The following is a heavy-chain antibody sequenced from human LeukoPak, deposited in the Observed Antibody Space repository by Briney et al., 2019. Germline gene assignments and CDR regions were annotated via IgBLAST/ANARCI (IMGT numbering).Heavy chain of an antibody. D-gene: IGHD3-10*01. CDR1: GFTVSSNY. J-gene: IGHJ4*02. V-gene: IGHV3-53*01. CDR3: AKDLHYGSADY. Sequence: PGGSLRLSCAASGFTVSSNYMSWVRQAPGKGLEWVSVIYSGGSTYYADSVKGRFTISRDNSKSTLYLQMNSLRAEDTAVYYCAKDLHYGSADYWGQGTLVTVSS. CDR2: IYSGGST.